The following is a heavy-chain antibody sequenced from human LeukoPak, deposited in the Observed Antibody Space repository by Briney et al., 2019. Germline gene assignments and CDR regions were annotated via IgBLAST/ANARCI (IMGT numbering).Heavy chain of an antibody. CDR1: GFTFSSYE. CDR2: ISSSGSTI. J-gene: IGHJ4*02. Sequence: PGGSLRLSCAASGFTFSSYEMNWVRQAPGKGLEWVSYISSSGSTIYYADSVKGRFTISRDNAKNSLYLQMNSPRAEDTAVYYCARAGELEGIYWGQGTLVTVSS. CDR3: ARAGELEGIY. D-gene: IGHD1-26*01. V-gene: IGHV3-48*03.